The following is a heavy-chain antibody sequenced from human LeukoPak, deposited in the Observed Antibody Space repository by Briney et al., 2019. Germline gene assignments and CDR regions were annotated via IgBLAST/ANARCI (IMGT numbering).Heavy chain of an antibody. CDR3: ARDHHWDLQLRYFDWLSSGNWFDP. D-gene: IGHD3-9*01. Sequence: ASVKVSCKASGYTFTSYYMHWVRQAPGQGLEWMGIINPSGGSTSYAPKFQGRVTMTRDTSTSTVYMELSSLRSEDTAVYYCARDHHWDLQLRYFDWLSSGNWFDPWGQGTLVTVSS. CDR2: INPSGGST. J-gene: IGHJ5*02. V-gene: IGHV1-46*01. CDR1: GYTFTSYY.